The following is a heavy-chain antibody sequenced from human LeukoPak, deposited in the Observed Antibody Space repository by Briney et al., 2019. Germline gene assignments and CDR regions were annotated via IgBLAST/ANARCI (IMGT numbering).Heavy chain of an antibody. D-gene: IGHD3-22*01. J-gene: IGHJ4*02. Sequence: SETLSLTCTVSGGSISSYYWSWIRQPPGKGLEWIGYIYYSGSTNYNPSLKSRVTISVDTSKNQFSLKLSSVTAADTAVHYCARAYYFNSSGPRGYFDYWGQGTLVTVSS. CDR2: IYYSGST. CDR3: ARAYYFNSSGPRGYFDY. V-gene: IGHV4-59*08. CDR1: GGSISSYY.